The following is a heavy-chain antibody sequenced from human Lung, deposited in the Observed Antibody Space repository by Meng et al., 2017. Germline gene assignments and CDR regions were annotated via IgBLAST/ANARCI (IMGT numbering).Heavy chain of an antibody. D-gene: IGHD4-11*01. J-gene: IGHJ4*02. CDR3: ARGPTTMAHDFDY. CDR2: INHSGST. V-gene: IGHV4-34*01. Sequence: QVQIQRWGSVLLKPSATRSLTGVVSGGSFIDYYWSWIRQPPGKGLEWIGEINHSGSTNYNPSLESRATISVDTSQNNLSLKLSSVTAADSAVYYCARGPTTMAHDFDYWGQGTLVTVSS. CDR1: GGSFIDYY.